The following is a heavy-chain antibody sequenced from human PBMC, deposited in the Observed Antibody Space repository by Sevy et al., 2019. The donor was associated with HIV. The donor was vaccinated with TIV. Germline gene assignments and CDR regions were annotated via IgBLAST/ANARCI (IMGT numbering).Heavy chain of an antibody. J-gene: IGHJ4*02. CDR1: GFTFSSYA. CDR2: ISYDGSNK. D-gene: IGHD6-13*01. Sequence: GGSLRLSCAASGFTFSSYAMHWVRQAPGKGLEWVAVISYDGSNKYYADSVKGRFTISRDNSNNTLYLQMNSLRAEDTAVYYCLPLLIAAAPHIDYWGQGTLVTVSS. V-gene: IGHV3-30-3*01. CDR3: LPLLIAAAPHIDY.